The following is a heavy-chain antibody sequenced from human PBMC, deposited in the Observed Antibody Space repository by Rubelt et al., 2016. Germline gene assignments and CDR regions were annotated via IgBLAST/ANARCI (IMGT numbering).Heavy chain of an antibody. CDR2: FYYSGST. V-gene: IGHV4-59*12. D-gene: IGHD3-22*01. J-gene: IGHJ3*02. Sequence: QPPGKGLEWIGYFYYSGSTNYSPSLKSRVTMSVDTSKNHFYLKLSSVTAADTAVYYCARDYSPFYYDSSGPGGDAFDIWGQGTMVTVSS. CDR3: ARDYSPFYYDSSGPGGDAFDI.